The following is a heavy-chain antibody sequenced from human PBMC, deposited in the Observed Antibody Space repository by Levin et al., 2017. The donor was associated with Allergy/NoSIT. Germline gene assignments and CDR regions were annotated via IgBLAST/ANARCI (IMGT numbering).Heavy chain of an antibody. V-gene: IGHV1-18*01. CDR1: GYTFTSYG. Sequence: ASVKVSCKASGYTFTSYGISWVRQAPGQGLEWMGWISAYNGNTNYAQKLQGRVTMTTDTSTSTAYMELRSLRSDDTAVYYCARVGYSYGYSSYYYYYGMDVWGQGTTVTVSS. D-gene: IGHD5-18*01. CDR2: ISAYNGNT. J-gene: IGHJ6*02. CDR3: ARVGYSYGYSSYYYYYGMDV.